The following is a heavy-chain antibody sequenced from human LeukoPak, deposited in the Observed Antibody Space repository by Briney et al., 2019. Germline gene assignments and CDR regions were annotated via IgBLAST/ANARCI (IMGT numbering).Heavy chain of an antibody. Sequence: PGRSLRLSCEAPGFTFSAYGMHWVRQAPGKGLEWVAVVSADGSNKQYADSVKGRFTSSRDNSKNTLNLQLNSLRSEDTAVYYCAKGGVSDIGSWYGDYFDYWGQGTLVAVSS. J-gene: IGHJ4*02. CDR1: GFTFSAYG. V-gene: IGHV3-30*18. D-gene: IGHD6-13*01. CDR2: VSADGSNK. CDR3: AKGGVSDIGSWYGDYFDY.